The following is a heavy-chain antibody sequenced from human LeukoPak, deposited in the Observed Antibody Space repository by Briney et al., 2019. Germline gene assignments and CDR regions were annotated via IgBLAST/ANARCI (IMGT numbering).Heavy chain of an antibody. V-gene: IGHV4-59*08. D-gene: IGHD5-18*01. Sequence: SETLSLTCTVSGGSINSYYWSWIRQPPGKGLEWIGYIYYSGSTNYNPSLKSRVTISVDTSKNQFSLKLSSVTAADTAVYYCARHGGGYSYGSWFDPWGQGTLVTVSS. CDR2: IYYSGST. CDR1: GGSINSYY. J-gene: IGHJ5*02. CDR3: ARHGGGYSYGSWFDP.